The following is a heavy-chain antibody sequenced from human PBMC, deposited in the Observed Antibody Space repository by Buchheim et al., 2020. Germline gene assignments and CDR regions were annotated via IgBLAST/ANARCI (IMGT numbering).Heavy chain of an antibody. CDR3: ARGIVVVPAANYYYYMDV. CDR2: IKQDGSEK. J-gene: IGHJ6*03. V-gene: IGHV3-7*04. CDR1: GFTFSSYW. Sequence: EVQLVESGGGLVQPGGSLRLSCAASGFTFSSYWMSWVRQAPGKGLEWVANIKQDGSEKYYVDSVKGRFTISRDNAKNSLYLQMNRLRAEDTAVYYCARGIVVVPAANYYYYMDVWGKGTT. D-gene: IGHD2-2*01.